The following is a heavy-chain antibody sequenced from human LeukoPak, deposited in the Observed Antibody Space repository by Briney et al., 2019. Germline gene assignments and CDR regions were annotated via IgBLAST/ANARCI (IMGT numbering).Heavy chain of an antibody. CDR1: GFTISRFS. D-gene: IGHD3-10*01. V-gene: IGHV3-21*01. J-gene: IGHJ4*02. CDR3: AREFNVIGNFDY. Sequence: GESLRLSCSTSGFTISRFSMRWVRQAPGKGLERVASIYFSGNFIRYADSVKGRFTISRDNANNSVYLQMSSLTVDDTAVYYCAREFNVIGNFDYWGQGTLVTVSS. CDR2: IYFSGNFI.